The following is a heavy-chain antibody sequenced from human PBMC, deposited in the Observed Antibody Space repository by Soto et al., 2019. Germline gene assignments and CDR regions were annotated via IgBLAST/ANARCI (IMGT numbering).Heavy chain of an antibody. J-gene: IGHJ4*02. Sequence: QITLKESGPTLVKPTQTLTLTCTFSGFSLSTSGVGVGWIRQPPGKALEWLAVIYWDDDKRYRPSLKSRLTTTKDPPKTQVVLTMPNRAPVDTAKYSCAHRPATIAAAGFDYWGQGTLVTVSS. CDR1: GFSLSTSGVG. CDR2: IYWDDDK. CDR3: AHRPATIAAAGFDY. D-gene: IGHD6-13*01. V-gene: IGHV2-5*02.